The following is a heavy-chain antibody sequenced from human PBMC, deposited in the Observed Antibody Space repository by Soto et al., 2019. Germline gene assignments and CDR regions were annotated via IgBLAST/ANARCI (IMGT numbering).Heavy chain of an antibody. J-gene: IGHJ5*02. V-gene: IGHV4-59*01. Sequence: PSETLSLTCTVSGGSISSYYWSWIRQPPGKGLEWIGYIYYSGSTNYNPSLKSRVTISVDTSKNQFSLKLSSVTAADTAVYYCASSLYSYGNNWFDPWGQGTLVTVSS. CDR3: ASSLYSYGNNWFDP. CDR1: GGSISSYY. CDR2: IYYSGST. D-gene: IGHD5-18*01.